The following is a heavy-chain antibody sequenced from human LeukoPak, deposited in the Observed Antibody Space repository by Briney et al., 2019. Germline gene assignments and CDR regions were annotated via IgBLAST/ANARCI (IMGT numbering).Heavy chain of an antibody. CDR2: INYSGNG. CDR1: GRSIGGSSYY. J-gene: IGHJ4*02. CDR3: ARHLTTWGDN. D-gene: IGHD4-17*01. Sequence: PSETLSLTCAVSGRSIGGSSYYWGWIRQPPGKGLEWIGCINYSGNGYYNPSLKGRLTMSVDTSKNHFSLKLTSVTAADSGLYYCARHLTTWGDNWGQGTVVIVSS. V-gene: IGHV4-39*01.